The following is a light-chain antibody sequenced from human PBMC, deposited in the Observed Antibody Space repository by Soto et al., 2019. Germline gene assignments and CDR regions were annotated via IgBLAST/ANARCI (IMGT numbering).Light chain of an antibody. CDR3: QQSYSTPPD. CDR2: AAS. J-gene: IGKJ4*01. V-gene: IGKV1-39*01. Sequence: DIQMTQSPSSLSASVGDRVTITCRASQSISSYLNWYQQKPGKAPKLLIYAASSLQSGVPSRFSGSGSGTDFTLTISSLQPEDFATYYCQQSYSTPPDFXGGTKVDIK. CDR1: QSISSY.